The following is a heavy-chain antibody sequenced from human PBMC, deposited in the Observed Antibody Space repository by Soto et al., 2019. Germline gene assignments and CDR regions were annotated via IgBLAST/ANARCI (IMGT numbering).Heavy chain of an antibody. CDR3: ARESEDQVTIFGLAPCMDV. D-gene: IGHD3-3*01. J-gene: IGHJ6*02. CDR1: GFTFSSYG. Sequence: GGSLRLSCAASGFTFSSYGMHWVRQAPGKGLEWVAVIWYDGSNKYYADSVKGRFTISRDNSKNTLYLQMNSLRAEDTAVYYCARESEDQVTIFGLAPCMDVWGQGTTVTVSS. V-gene: IGHV3-33*01. CDR2: IWYDGSNK.